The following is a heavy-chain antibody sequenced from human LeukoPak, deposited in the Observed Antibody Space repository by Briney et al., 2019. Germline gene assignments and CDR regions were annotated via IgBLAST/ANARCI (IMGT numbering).Heavy chain of an antibody. J-gene: IGHJ4*02. D-gene: IGHD6-19*01. V-gene: IGHV3-23*01. CDR3: AASSVWYFLGY. CDR1: GFTFSSYA. Sequence: GGSLRLSCAASGFTFSSYAMSWVRQAPGKGLEWVSAISGSGGSTYYADSVKGRFTISRDNSKNTVYLQMNSLRAEDTAVYYCAASSVWYFLGYWGPGTLVTVSS. CDR2: ISGSGGST.